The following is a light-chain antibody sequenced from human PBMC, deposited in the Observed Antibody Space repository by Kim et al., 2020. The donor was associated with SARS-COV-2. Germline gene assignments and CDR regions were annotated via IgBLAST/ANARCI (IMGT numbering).Light chain of an antibody. Sequence: SSELTQDPAVSVALGQTVRITCQGDSLRSYYATWYQQKPGQAPILVIYGKNNRPSGIPDRFSGSSSGNTASLTITGTQAGDEAAYCCNSRDSNNNVVFGG. CDR3: NSRDSNNNVV. V-gene: IGLV3-19*01. CDR2: GKN. J-gene: IGLJ2*01. CDR1: SLRSYY.